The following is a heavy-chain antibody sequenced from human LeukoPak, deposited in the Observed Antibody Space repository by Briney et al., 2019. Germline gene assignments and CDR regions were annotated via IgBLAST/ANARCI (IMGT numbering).Heavy chain of an antibody. V-gene: IGHV1-18*01. CDR2: TSAYNGNT. Sequence: VASVKVSCKASGYTFTSYGISWVRQAPGQGLEWMGWTSAYNGNTNYAQKLQGRVTMTTDTSTSTAYMELRSLRSDDTAVYYCARKVTMVRGIISSKTQSYYGMDVWGQGTTVTVSS. D-gene: IGHD3-10*01. CDR3: ARKVTMVRGIISSKTQSYYGMDV. CDR1: GYTFTSYG. J-gene: IGHJ6*02.